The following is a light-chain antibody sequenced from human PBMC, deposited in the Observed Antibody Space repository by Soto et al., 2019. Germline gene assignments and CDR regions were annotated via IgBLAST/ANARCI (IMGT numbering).Light chain of an antibody. V-gene: IGLV2-11*02. Sequence: QSVLTQPRSVSGSPGQSVTISCTGTNSDFGGYKYFSWYQQHPGKAPKLMIYDVSERPSGVPDRFSGSKSGNTASLTISGLHAEDEADYYCCSYAGSPYVFGTGTKVTVL. J-gene: IGLJ1*01. CDR1: NSDFGGYKY. CDR3: CSYAGSPYV. CDR2: DVS.